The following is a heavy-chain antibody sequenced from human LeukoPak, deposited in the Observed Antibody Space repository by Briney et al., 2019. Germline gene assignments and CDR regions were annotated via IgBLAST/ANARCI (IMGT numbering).Heavy chain of an antibody. CDR1: GGSISSGSYY. J-gene: IGHJ5*02. CDR3: ARGGPTTYYDFWSGSGNWFDP. D-gene: IGHD3-3*01. CDR2: IYTSGST. V-gene: IGHV4-61*02. Sequence: SETLSLTCTVSGGSISSGSYYWSWIRRPAGKGLEWIGRIYTSGSTNYNPSLKSRVTISVDTSKNQFSLKLSSVTAADTAVYYCARGGPTTYYDFWSGSGNWFDPWGQGTLVTVSS.